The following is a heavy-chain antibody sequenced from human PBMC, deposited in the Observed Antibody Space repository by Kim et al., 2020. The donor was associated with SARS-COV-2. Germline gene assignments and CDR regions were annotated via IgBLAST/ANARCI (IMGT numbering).Heavy chain of an antibody. CDR1: GYTFASYG. D-gene: IGHD3-16*01. J-gene: IGHJ4*02. CDR3: ARDVVAGQQLILAPGDLDY. Sequence: ASVKVSCKASGYTFASYGINWVRQAPGQGLDWMGWISAYNGNTKYAQKFHDRVTMTADTSTSTAYMELRTLRSDDTAMYYCARDVVAGQQLILAPGDLDYWGQGTLVTVSS. V-gene: IGHV1-18*04. CDR2: ISAYNGNT.